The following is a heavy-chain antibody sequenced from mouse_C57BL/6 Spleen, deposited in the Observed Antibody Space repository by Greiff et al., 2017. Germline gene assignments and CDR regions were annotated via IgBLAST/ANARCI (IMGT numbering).Heavy chain of an antibody. D-gene: IGHD4-1*01. V-gene: IGHV3-6*01. CDR3: AREDWDVYYFDY. CDR2: ISYDGSN. CDR1: GYSITSGYY. J-gene: IGHJ2*01. Sequence: EVQLVESGPGLVKPSQSLSLTCSVTGYSITSGYYWNWIRQFPGNKLEWMGYISYDGSNNYNPSLKNRISITRDTSKNQFFLKLNSVTTEDTATYYCAREDWDVYYFDYWGQGTTLTVSS.